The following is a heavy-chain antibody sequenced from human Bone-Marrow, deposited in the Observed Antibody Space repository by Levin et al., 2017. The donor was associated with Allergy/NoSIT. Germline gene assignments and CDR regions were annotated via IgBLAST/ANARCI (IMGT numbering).Heavy chain of an antibody. J-gene: IGHJ4*02. CDR2: ISSSGSDI. D-gene: IGHD3-16*02. CDR1: GFTFSLYS. CDR3: ATSFWGSYPAEY. Sequence: KTGGSLRLSCAASGFTFSLYSFNWVRQFPGKGLQWVSSISSSGSDIFYADSVKGRFTISRDNANNSVYLEINNLRVEDTALYFCATSFWGSYPAEYWGQGTLVTVS. V-gene: IGHV3-21*04.